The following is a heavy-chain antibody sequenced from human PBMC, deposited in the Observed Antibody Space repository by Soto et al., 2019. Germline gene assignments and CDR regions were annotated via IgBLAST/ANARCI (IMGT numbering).Heavy chain of an antibody. J-gene: IGHJ4*02. CDR3: ARATYYYDSSPIDY. V-gene: IGHV1-69*01. CDR1: GGTFSSYA. D-gene: IGHD3-22*01. CDR2: IIPIFGTA. Sequence: QVQLVQSGAEVKKPGSSVKVSCKASGGTFSSYAISWVRQAPGQGLEWMGGIIPIFGTANYAQKFQGRVTITADESTSTAYMELSSLISENTAVYYWARATYYYDSSPIDYWGQGALVTVSS.